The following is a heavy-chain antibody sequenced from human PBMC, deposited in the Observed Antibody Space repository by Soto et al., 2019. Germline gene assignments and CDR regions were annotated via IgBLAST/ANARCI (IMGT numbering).Heavy chain of an antibody. V-gene: IGHV3-23*01. D-gene: IGHD1-26*01. CDR2: ISVSGGGT. J-gene: IGHJ4*02. Sequence: EVQLLESGGGLVQPGGSLRLSCAASAFTFNTYAMGWVRQAPGKGLEWVSAISVSGGGTYYADSVKGRFTISRDTSKNTLYLQMNCLRADDTAVYYCAKSGGASPYYFDYWGRGTLVTVSS. CDR3: AKSGGASPYYFDY. CDR1: AFTFNTYA.